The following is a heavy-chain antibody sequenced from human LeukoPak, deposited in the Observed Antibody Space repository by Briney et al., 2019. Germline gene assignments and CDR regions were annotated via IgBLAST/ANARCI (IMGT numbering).Heavy chain of an antibody. J-gene: IGHJ5*02. CDR1: GFTFSSYS. V-gene: IGHV3-21*01. CDR2: IIISSSYI. CDR3: ASRPYDSSGYWGFDWFDP. D-gene: IGHD3-22*01. Sequence: GGSLRLSCAASGFTFSSYSMNWVRQAPGKGLEWVSSIIISSSYIYYADSVKGRFTISRDNAKNSLYLQMNSLRAEDTAVYYCASRPYDSSGYWGFDWFDPWGQGTLVTVSS.